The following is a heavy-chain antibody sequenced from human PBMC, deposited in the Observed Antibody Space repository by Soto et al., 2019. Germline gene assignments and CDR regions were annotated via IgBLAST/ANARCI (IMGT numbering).Heavy chain of an antibody. D-gene: IGHD2-21*01. CDR3: ARLVNIFDFDH. V-gene: IGHV5-51*03. J-gene: IGHJ4*02. CDR1: GYIFTNYW. Sequence: PVESLKISCKGSGYIFTNYWICCFRQMPGEVLEWMGIIYPGDSDTRYSPSFQGQVTISADKSISTAYLQWSSLKASDTAMYYCARLVNIFDFDHWGQGALVTVSS. CDR2: IYPGDSDT.